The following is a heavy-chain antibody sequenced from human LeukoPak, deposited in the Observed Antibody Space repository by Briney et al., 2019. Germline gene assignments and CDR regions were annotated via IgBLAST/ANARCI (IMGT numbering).Heavy chain of an antibody. CDR3: AKGMPDMAYLDC. D-gene: IGHD5-18*01. J-gene: IGHJ4*02. CDR1: GFTLDDYG. Sequence: PGGSLRLSCAASGFTLDDYGMSWVRQVPGKGLEWVSRINWNGDSISYTDSVKGRFTISRDSAKNSLSLQMNSLRAEDTAVYYCAKGMPDMAYLDCWGQGTLVTVSS. V-gene: IGHV3-20*04. CDR2: INWNGDSI.